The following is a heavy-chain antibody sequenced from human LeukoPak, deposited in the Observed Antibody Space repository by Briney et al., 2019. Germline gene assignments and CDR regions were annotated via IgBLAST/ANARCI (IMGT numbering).Heavy chain of an antibody. V-gene: IGHV3-7*01. CDR2: IKEDGSHE. CDR3: ARGARVAAGTDVANH. J-gene: IGHJ5*02. Sequence: GGSLRLSCAASGFTFSSYWMNWVRQAPGKGLEWVAYIKEDGSHENYVDSVKGRFTISRDNAKNSLYLQMNSLRAEDTAVYYCARGARVAAGTDVANHWGQGTLVTVSS. D-gene: IGHD6-13*01. CDR1: GFTFSSYW.